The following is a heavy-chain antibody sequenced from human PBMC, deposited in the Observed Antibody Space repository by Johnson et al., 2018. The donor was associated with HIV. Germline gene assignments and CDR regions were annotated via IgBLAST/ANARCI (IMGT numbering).Heavy chain of an antibody. CDR3: ARRSIRSDGFDI. V-gene: IGHV3-20*04. J-gene: IGHJ3*02. Sequence: VQLVESGGGVVRPGGSLRLSCEASGFTFDDYGLSWVRQAPGKGLEWVSGMNWTGGSTIYYADSVKGQFTISRDNAKNSLYLQMNSLRAGNTAVYYCARRSIRSDGFDIWGQGTMVTVSS. CDR1: GFTFDDYG. CDR2: MNWTGGSTI. D-gene: IGHD4-11*01.